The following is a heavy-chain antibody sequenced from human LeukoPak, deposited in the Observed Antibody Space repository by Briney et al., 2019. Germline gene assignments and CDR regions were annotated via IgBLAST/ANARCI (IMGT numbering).Heavy chain of an antibody. Sequence: PGGSLRLSCEGSGFTFSNYWMGWVRQAPGKGLQWVANIKTDRSEKYYVDSVKGRFTISRDNAKNSLYLQMNSLRAEDTAVYYCATYSSLNRREFQYWGQGTLLTVSS. CDR2: IKTDRSEK. J-gene: IGHJ1*01. V-gene: IGHV3-7*01. CDR1: GFTFSNYW. CDR3: ATYSSLNRREFQY. D-gene: IGHD3-22*01.